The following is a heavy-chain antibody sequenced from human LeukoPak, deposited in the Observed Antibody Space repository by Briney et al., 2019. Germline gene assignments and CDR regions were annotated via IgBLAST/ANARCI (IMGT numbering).Heavy chain of an antibody. V-gene: IGHV1-24*01. CDR1: GYTLTELS. J-gene: IGHJ3*02. Sequence: ASVKVSCKVSGYTLTELSMHWVRQAPGKGLEWMGGFDPEDGETIYAQKFQGRVTMTEDTSTDTAYMELSSLRSEDTAVYYCATFTRPIAVAGRELVGAFDIWGQGTMVTVSS. CDR3: ATFTRPIAVAGRELVGAFDI. CDR2: FDPEDGET. D-gene: IGHD6-13*01.